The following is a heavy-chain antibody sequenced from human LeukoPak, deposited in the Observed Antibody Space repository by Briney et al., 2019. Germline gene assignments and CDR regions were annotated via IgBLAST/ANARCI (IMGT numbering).Heavy chain of an antibody. CDR3: ASQGSGLTGCFDL. D-gene: IGHD3-10*01. CDR1: GFTVRNNY. J-gene: IGHJ5*02. Sequence: GGSLRLSCAAFGFTVRNNYMSWVRQAPEKGLEWVSVIYSGGSTYYADSVKGRFTISRDNSKNTLYLQMNSLRAEDTAVYYCASQGSGLTGCFDLWGQGILVTVSS. CDR2: IYSGGST. V-gene: IGHV3-66*04.